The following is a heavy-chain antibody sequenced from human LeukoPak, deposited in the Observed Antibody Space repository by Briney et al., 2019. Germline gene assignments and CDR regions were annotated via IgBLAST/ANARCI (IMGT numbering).Heavy chain of an antibody. Sequence: SVTVSCKASGGTFSIYAISWVRQAPGQGLEWMGGIIPIFGTANYAQKFQGRVTITADESTSTAYMELSSLRSEDTAVYYCARAGIAVAVYNWFDPWGQGTLVTVSS. J-gene: IGHJ5*02. CDR3: ARAGIAVAVYNWFDP. CDR1: GGTFSIYA. CDR2: IIPIFGTA. V-gene: IGHV1-69*01. D-gene: IGHD6-19*01.